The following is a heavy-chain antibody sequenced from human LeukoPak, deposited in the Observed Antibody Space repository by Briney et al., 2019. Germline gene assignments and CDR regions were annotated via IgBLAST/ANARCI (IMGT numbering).Heavy chain of an antibody. V-gene: IGHV3-30*04. CDR3: ARDPYWMERRSAFDI. CDR1: GFTFNDYA. CDR2: ISYDGRNK. D-gene: IGHD1-1*01. Sequence: GRSLRLSCAASGFTFNDYAMHWVRQAPGKGLEWVAVISYDGRNKYYADPVKGRFTISRDKSKNTLYLETNSLRPEDTAVYYCARDPYWMERRSAFDIWGQGTMVTVSS. J-gene: IGHJ3*02.